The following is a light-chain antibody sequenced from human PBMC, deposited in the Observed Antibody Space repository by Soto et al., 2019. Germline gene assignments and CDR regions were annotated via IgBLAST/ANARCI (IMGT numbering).Light chain of an antibody. CDR1: QGVSTN. J-gene: IGKJ1*01. Sequence: EVVMTQSPATLSVSPGGRATLSCRASQGVSTNLAWYQQKPGQAPRLLIYGASTRATGIPARFSGSGSGTDFTLTISSLQSEDFALYYCQQYNNWPPWTFGQGTKVEIK. CDR3: QQYNNWPPWT. CDR2: GAS. V-gene: IGKV3-15*01.